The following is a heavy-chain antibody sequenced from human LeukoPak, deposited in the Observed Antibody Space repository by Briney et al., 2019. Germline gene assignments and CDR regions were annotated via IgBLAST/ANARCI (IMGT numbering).Heavy chain of an antibody. D-gene: IGHD5-24*01. V-gene: IGHV4-59*08. CDR3: ARSAEMAYLRNYYYYGMDV. CDR1: GGSISSYY. CDR2: IYYSGST. Sequence: PSETLSLTCTVSGGSISSYYWSWIRQPPGKGLEWMGYIYYSGSTNYNPSLKSRVTISVDTSKNQFSLKLSSVTAADTAVYYCARSAEMAYLRNYYYYGMDVWGQGTTVTVSS. J-gene: IGHJ6*02.